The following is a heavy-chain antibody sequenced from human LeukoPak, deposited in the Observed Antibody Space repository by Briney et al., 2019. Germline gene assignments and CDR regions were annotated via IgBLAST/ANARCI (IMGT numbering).Heavy chain of an antibody. D-gene: IGHD2-21*01. Sequence: GGSLRLSCAASGFTFSTYSMSWVRQAPGKGLEWVSTISGSAGSTYYADSVKGRFTISRDISKNTLYLQMNSLRAEDTAVYYCARGGLLYYYYIDVWGTGTTVTISS. J-gene: IGHJ6*03. CDR1: GFTFSTYS. CDR3: ARGGLLYYYYIDV. V-gene: IGHV3-23*01. CDR2: ISGSAGST.